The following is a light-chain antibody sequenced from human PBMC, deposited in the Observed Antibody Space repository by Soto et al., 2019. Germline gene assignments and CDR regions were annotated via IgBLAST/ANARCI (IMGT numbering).Light chain of an antibody. Sequence: EIVLTRSPGTLSLSPGERGTLSFRARQMVRSYLAWYQQKPGQAPRLLIYDASNRATGIPARFSGSGSGTDFTLTISSLEPEDFAVYYCQQRSNWPTFGQGTRLEIK. V-gene: IGKV3-11*01. CDR1: QMVRSY. CDR3: QQRSNWPT. J-gene: IGKJ5*01. CDR2: DAS.